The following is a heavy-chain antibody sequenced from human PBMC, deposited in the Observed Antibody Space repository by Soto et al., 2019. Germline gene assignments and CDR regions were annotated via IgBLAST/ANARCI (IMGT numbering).Heavy chain of an antibody. J-gene: IGHJ6*02. CDR2: ISGTDPYM. Sequence: QVQLVESGGGLVKPGGSLRLSCAASGFTFSGYYMSWVRQAPGKGLEWVSYISGTDPYMKYADAVRGRFTISRDNAKNSLYLQMNSLRDDDTAVYYCARGSSVRGMNVWGQGTPVTVSS. CDR1: GFTFSGYY. D-gene: IGHD6-13*01. CDR3: ARGSSVRGMNV. V-gene: IGHV3-11*06.